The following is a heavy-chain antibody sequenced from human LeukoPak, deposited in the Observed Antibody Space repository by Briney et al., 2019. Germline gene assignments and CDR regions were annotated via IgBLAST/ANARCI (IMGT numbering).Heavy chain of an antibody. D-gene: IGHD1-26*01. J-gene: IGHJ4*02. V-gene: IGHV3-11*04. Sequence: PGGSLRLSCAASGFTFSDGYMSWIRQAPGKGLEWVSYISSSSDTIYYADSVKGRFTISRDNARNSLFLQMNSLRAEDTAVYYCAREWDMTSPRAFDCWGQGTLVTVSS. CDR2: ISSSSDTI. CDR3: AREWDMTSPRAFDC. CDR1: GFTFSDGY.